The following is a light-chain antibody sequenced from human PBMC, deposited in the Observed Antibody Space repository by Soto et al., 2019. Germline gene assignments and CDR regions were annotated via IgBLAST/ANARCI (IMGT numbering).Light chain of an antibody. CDR3: QQRGNWPRT. V-gene: IGKV3-11*01. CDR2: DAS. J-gene: IGKJ2*01. CDR1: QSVSSF. Sequence: EIVLTQSPATLSLSPGERATLSCRASQSVSSFFAWYQQKPGQTPRLLIHDASNRATGIPARFSGSGSGTDFTLTISSLEPEDSAVYYCQQRGNWPRTFGQGTKREIK.